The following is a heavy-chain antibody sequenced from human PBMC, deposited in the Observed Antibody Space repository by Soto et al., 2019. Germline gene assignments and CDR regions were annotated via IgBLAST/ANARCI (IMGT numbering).Heavy chain of an antibody. CDR2: ISSGGNTK. CDR3: ARVAY. J-gene: IGHJ4*02. Sequence: VPLVESGGGLVQPGGSLRLSCVASGFTFSRYSINWFRQAPGKGLEWVSSISSGGNTKSYANSVKGRFTISRDNAKNSLYLEMNSLRPEDTAVYYCARVAYWGQGTLVTVSS. V-gene: IGHV3-21*06. CDR1: GFTFSRYS.